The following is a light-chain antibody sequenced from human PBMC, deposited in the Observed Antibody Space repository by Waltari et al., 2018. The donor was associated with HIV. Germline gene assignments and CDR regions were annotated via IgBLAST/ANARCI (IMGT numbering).Light chain of an antibody. J-gene: IGKJ1*01. V-gene: IGKV1-5*03. CDR2: KAT. Sequence: DIHMSQSPPTLTASVGDRVNITCRASKNVGTWLAWYQQKPGEAPKLLIHKATDVEDGVPSRFSGSASGTEFTLTIDSLHPDDFATFYCHQYSNYLGSFGQGTKLELK. CDR1: KNVGTW. CDR3: HQYSNYLGS.